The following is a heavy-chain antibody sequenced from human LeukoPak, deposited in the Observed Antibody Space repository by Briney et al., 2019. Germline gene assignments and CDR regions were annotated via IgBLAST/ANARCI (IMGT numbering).Heavy chain of an antibody. CDR1: GFSLGTSGVG. CDR2: IYWDEDK. Sequence: SGPTLLDPTPTFTLTCTFSGFSLGTSGVGVGWIRQPPGKALEWLALIYWDEDKRYSPSLKSRLTITKDTSKNQVVLTMTNMDPVDTATYYCAHSLYCSGGSCYSSAHYYFDYWGQGTLVTVSS. V-gene: IGHV2-5*02. J-gene: IGHJ4*02. D-gene: IGHD2-15*01. CDR3: AHSLYCSGGSCYSSAHYYFDY.